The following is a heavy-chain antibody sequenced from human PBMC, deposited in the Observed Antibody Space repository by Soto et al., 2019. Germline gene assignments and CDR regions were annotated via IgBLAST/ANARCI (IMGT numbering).Heavy chain of an antibody. CDR2: IIPISDTT. V-gene: IGHV1-69*01. CDR1: GGTFSSYA. CDR3: ARSQGSSTSLELYYYYYYGMDV. J-gene: IGHJ6*02. Sequence: VQLVQSGAEVKKPGSSVKVSCKASGGTFSSYAISWVRQAPGQGLEWMGGIIPISDTTNYAQKFQGRVTITADESTGTAYMELSRMRSEDTAVYYCARSQGSSTSLELYYYYYYGMDVWGQGTTVTVSS. D-gene: IGHD2-2*01.